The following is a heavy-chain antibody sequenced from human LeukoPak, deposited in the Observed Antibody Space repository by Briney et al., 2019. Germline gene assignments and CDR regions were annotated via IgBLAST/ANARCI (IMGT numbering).Heavy chain of an antibody. J-gene: IGHJ4*02. D-gene: IGHD2-15*01. V-gene: IGHV4-34*01. CDR2: INHSGST. CDR3: AREVGYCTGGNCYGGVFHY. Sequence: SETLSLTCAVNGGSFSGYYWIWIRQTPGRGLEWIGEINHSGSTTYNPSLKSRATISVDTSNNQLSLKLSPCTAADKAVYYWAREVGYCTGGNCYGGVFHYWGQGTLVTVSS. CDR1: GGSFSGYY.